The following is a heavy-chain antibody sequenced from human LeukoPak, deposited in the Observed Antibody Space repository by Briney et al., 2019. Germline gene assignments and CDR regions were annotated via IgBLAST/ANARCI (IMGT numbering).Heavy chain of an antibody. CDR3: ARGRGGRYWFDP. Sequence: SETLSLTCTVSGGSISSSYWSWIRQPPGKGLEWIGYIYYSGSTNYNPSLKSRVTISVDTSKNQFSLKLSSVTAADTAVYYCARGRGGRYWFDPWGQGTLVTVSS. CDR2: IYYSGST. V-gene: IGHV4-59*01. CDR1: GGSISSSY. J-gene: IGHJ5*02. D-gene: IGHD5-24*01.